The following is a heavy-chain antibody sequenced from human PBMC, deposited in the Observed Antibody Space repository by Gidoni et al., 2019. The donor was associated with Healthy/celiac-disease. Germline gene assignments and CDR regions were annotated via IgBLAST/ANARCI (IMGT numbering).Heavy chain of an antibody. D-gene: IGHD4-17*01. V-gene: IGHV1-3*01. CDR2: INAGSGDT. CDR3: ARGVTGTDPPDYY. Sequence: QVQLVQSGAEVKKLGASVKVYCKASGYTFTNYAMHWVRHAPGQRLEWMGWINAGSGDTKYSQKFQGRVTITRDTSASTAYKELSSLRSEETAVDYCARGVTGTDPPDYYWGQGTLVTVSS. CDR1: GYTFTNYA. J-gene: IGHJ4*02.